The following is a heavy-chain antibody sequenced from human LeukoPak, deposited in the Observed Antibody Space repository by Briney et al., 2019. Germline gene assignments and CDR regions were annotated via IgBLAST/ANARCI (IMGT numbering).Heavy chain of an antibody. Sequence: GGSLRLSCAASGFTFSSYWMHWVRQAPGKGLVWVSRINTDGSSTSYADSVKGRFTISRDNAKNTLYPQMNSLRAEDTAVYYCARGPAAIWEFDYWGQGTLVTVSS. V-gene: IGHV3-74*01. CDR1: GFTFSSYW. CDR2: INTDGSST. CDR3: ARGPAAIWEFDY. D-gene: IGHD2-2*02. J-gene: IGHJ4*02.